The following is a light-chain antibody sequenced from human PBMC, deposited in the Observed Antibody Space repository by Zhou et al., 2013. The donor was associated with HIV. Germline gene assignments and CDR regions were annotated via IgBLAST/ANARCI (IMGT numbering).Light chain of an antibody. J-gene: IGKJ1*01. V-gene: IGKV1-16*01. CDR2: AAS. CDR3: QQYNSYWT. CDR1: ESITNY. Sequence: DIQMTQSPSSLSASVGDRLTITCRASESITNYLNWYQVKPGKAPDLLIDAASTLQSGVPSRFSGSGSGTEFTLTISSLQPDDFATYYCQQYNSYWTFGQGTKVEI.